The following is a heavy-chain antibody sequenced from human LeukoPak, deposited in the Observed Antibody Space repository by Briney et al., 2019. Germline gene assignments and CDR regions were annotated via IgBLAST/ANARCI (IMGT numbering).Heavy chain of an antibody. CDR3: ASYCSSTSCDLTDAFDI. J-gene: IGHJ3*02. D-gene: IGHD2-2*01. V-gene: IGHV4-39*01. CDR2: IYYSGST. Sequence: SQTLSLTCTVSGSSISSSSSYWGWIRQPPGKGLEWIGSIYYSGSTYYNPSLKSRVTISVDASKNQFSLKLSSVTAADTAVYYCASYCSSTSCDLTDAFDIWGQGTMVTVSS. CDR1: GSSISSSSSY.